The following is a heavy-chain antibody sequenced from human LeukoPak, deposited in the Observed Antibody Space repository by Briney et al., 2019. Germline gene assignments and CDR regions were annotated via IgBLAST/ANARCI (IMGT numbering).Heavy chain of an antibody. CDR2: ISYDGSNK. CDR1: GFTFSSYG. D-gene: IGHD6-19*01. CDR3: ARDLDSSGWYQNYYGMDV. Sequence: GGSLRLSCAASGFTFSSYGMHWVRHAPGKGLEWVAVISYDGSNKYYADSVKGRFTISRDNSKNTLYLQMNSLRAEDTAVYYCARDLDSSGWYQNYYGMDVWGQGTTVTVSS. J-gene: IGHJ6*02. V-gene: IGHV3-30*03.